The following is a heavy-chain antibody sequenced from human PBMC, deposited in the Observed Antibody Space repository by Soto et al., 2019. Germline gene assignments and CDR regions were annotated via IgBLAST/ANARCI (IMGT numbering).Heavy chain of an antibody. CDR3: ERDPDYDRSGRHRGIDY. D-gene: IGHD3-22*01. J-gene: IGHJ4*02. CDR2: IWYDGSNK. CDR1: GFTFSSYG. V-gene: IGHV3-33*01. Sequence: QVQLVESWGGVVQPGRSLRLSCAASGFTFSSYGMHWVLQAPGKGLEWVAVIWYDGSNKYYAESVKGRFTISRDNSKNTLYLPRNSLRAEDTAVYYCERDPDYDRSGRHRGIDYWGQGSLVTVSS.